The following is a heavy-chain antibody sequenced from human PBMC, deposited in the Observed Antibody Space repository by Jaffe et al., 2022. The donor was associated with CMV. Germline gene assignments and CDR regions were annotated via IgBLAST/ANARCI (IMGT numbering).Heavy chain of an antibody. CDR2: IYPGDSDT. D-gene: IGHD3-22*01. CDR1: GYSFTSYW. Sequence: EVQLVQSGAEVKKPGESLKISCKGSGYSFTSYWIGWVRQMPGKGLEWMGIIYPGDSDTRYSPSFQGQVTISADKSISTAYLQWSSLKASDTAMYYCARQQYYYDSSGYRTYDAFDIWGQGTMVTVSS. V-gene: IGHV5-51*01. CDR3: ARQQYYYDSSGYRTYDAFDI. J-gene: IGHJ3*02.